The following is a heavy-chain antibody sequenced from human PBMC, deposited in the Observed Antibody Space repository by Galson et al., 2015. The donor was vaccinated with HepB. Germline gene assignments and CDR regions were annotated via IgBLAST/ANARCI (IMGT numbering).Heavy chain of an antibody. CDR2: IYPGDSDT. CDR1: GYLFSGYW. Sequence: QSGAEVKKPGESLKISCQGIGYLFSGYWIGWVRQMPGKGLEWMGSIYPGDSDTSYSPSFQGQVTISADQSSSVVYLQWNSLKPSDTAIYFCARRGGESSSHSRLDNWGQGTLVTVSS. CDR3: ARRGGESSSHSRLDN. D-gene: IGHD2-2*01. J-gene: IGHJ4*02. V-gene: IGHV5-51*01.